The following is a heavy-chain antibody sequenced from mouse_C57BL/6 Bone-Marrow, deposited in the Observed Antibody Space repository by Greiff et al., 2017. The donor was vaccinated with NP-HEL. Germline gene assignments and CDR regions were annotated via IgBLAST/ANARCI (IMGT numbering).Heavy chain of an antibody. CDR1: GFNIKDYY. V-gene: IGHV14-2*01. CDR2: IDPEDGET. CDR3: ARWDTTVVEAYYYAMDY. Sequence: EVQLQQSGAELVKPGASVKLSCTASGFNIKDYYMHWVKQRTEQGLEWIGRIDPEDGETKYAPKFQGKATITADTSSNTAYLQLSSLTSEDTAVYYCARWDTTVVEAYYYAMDYWGRGTSVTVSS. J-gene: IGHJ4*01. D-gene: IGHD1-1*01.